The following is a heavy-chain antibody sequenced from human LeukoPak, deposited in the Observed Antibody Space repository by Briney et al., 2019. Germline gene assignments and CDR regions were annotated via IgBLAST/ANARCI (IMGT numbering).Heavy chain of an antibody. J-gene: IGHJ4*02. CDR2: INHSGST. CDR1: GGSFSGYY. D-gene: IGHD3-16*01. Sequence: PSETLSLTCAVYGGSFSGYYRSWIRQPPGKGLEWIGEINHSGSTNYNPSLKSRVTISVDTSKNQFSLKLSSVTAADTAVYYCANFEGDGRYFDYWGQGTLVTVSS. CDR3: ANFEGDGRYFDY. V-gene: IGHV4-34*01.